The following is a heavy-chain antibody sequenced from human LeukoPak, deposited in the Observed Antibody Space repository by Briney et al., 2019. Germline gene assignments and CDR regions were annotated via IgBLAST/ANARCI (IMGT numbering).Heavy chain of an antibody. CDR3: ARDLYDIAVAGRFDY. CDR2: ISAYNGNT. J-gene: IGHJ4*02. D-gene: IGHD6-19*01. CDR1: GGTFSSYA. V-gene: IGHV1-18*01. Sequence: ASVKVSCKASGGTFSSYAISWVRQAPGQGLEWMGWISAYNGNTNYAQKLQGRVTMTTDTSTSTAYMELRSLRSDDTAVYYCARDLYDIAVAGRFDYWGQGTLVTVSS.